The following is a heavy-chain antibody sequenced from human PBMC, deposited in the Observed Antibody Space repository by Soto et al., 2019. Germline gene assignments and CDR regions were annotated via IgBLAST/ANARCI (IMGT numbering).Heavy chain of an antibody. J-gene: IGHJ5*02. D-gene: IGHD2-15*01. CDR2: ISVSGDST. CDR3: AVLVVVAATYNWFDP. CDR1: GLTLSNYA. V-gene: IGHV3-23*01. Sequence: GGSLSLSCAASGLTLSNYAMSWVRQAPGKGLEWVSAISVSGDSTYYADSVKGRFTISRDNSKNTLYLQMNSLRVEDTAVYYCAVLVVVAATYNWFDPWGQGTLVTVSS.